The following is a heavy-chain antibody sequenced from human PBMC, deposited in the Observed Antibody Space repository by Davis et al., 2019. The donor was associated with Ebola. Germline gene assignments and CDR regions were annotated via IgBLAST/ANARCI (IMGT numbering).Heavy chain of an antibody. CDR1: GYTFTSYA. Sequence: AASVKVSCKASGYTFTSYAMHWVRQAPGQRLEWMGWINAGNGNTKYSQKFQGRVTITRDTSASTAYMELSSLRSEDTAVYYCARGPGYSSSWSLSWFDPWGPGVPVAVSS. D-gene: IGHD6-13*01. V-gene: IGHV1-3*01. CDR2: INAGNGNT. CDR3: ARGPGYSSSWSLSWFDP. J-gene: IGHJ5*02.